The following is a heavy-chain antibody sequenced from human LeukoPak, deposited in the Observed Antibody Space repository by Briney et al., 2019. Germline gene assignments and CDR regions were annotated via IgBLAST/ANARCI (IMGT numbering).Heavy chain of an antibody. V-gene: IGHV4-59*01. CDR2: IYYSGST. D-gene: IGHD5-24*01. CDR3: AREGYVEMATSDAFDI. Sequence: SETLSLTCTVSGGSISSCYWSWIRQPPGKGLEWIGYIYYSGSTNYNPSLKSRVTISVDTSKNQFSLKLSSVTAADTAVYYCAREGYVEMATSDAFDIWGQGTMVTVSS. CDR1: GGSISSCY. J-gene: IGHJ3*02.